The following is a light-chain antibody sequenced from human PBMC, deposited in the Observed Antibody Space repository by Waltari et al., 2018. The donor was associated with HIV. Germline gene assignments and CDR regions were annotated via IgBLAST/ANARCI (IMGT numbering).Light chain of an antibody. CDR1: QSVSSCF. Sequence: EIVLTQSPATLSLSPGDRATLSCRASQSVSSCFLAWYQQKRGQAPRLLIYGASTRAKGIPDRFSGGGSGTDFTLTISSLDPEDFAVYYCHQYGSATYTFGQGTKLDIK. V-gene: IGKV3-20*01. CDR3: HQYGSATYT. J-gene: IGKJ2*01. CDR2: GAS.